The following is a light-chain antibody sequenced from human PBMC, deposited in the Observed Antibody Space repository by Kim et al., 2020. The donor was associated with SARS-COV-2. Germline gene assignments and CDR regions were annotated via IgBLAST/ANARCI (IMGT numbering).Light chain of an antibody. V-gene: IGKV1-39*01. CDR1: QSISSY. CDR3: QQSYSTPLT. J-gene: IGKJ4*02. CDR2: AAS. Sequence: DIQMTQSPSSLSASVGDRVTITCRASQSISSYLNWYQQKPGKAPQLLIYAASSLQSGVPSRFSGSGSGTDFTLTISSLQPEDFATYDCQQSYSTPLTFGGGTKVDIK.